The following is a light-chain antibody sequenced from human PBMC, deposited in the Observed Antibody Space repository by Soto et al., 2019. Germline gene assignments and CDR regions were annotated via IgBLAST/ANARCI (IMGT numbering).Light chain of an antibody. CDR3: QHYVTWPLA. J-gene: IGKJ4*01. CDR2: DTS. V-gene: IGKV3-15*01. CDR1: RGIGST. Sequence: EVVMTQSPATLSVSPGERATLSCRASRGIGSTLAWYQQKPGQTPRLLIYDTSTRATGVPAGFIGSASGTEFTLTITSLQSEDFAIYYCQHYVTWPLAFGGGTRVENK.